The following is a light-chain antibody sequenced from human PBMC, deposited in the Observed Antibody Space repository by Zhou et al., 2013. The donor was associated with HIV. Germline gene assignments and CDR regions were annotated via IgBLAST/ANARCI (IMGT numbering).Light chain of an antibody. CDR2: AAS. J-gene: IGKJ3*01. CDR1: QSISSY. CDR3: QQADSFPRGVT. V-gene: IGKV1-39*01. Sequence: DIQMTQSPSSLSASVGDRVTNTCRASQSISSYLNWYQQKPGKAPKLLIYAASSLQSGVPSRFSGSGSGTDFTLTISSLQPEDFATYYCQQADSFPRGVTFGPGTKVDIK.